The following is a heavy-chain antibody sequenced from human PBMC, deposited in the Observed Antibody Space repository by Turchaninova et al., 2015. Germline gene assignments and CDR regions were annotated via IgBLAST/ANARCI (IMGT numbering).Heavy chain of an antibody. CDR2: IYWNDDK. D-gene: IGHD6-19*01. V-gene: IGHV2-5*01. CDR1: GFPHSTPGVV. J-gene: IGHJ4*02. Sequence: QITLKESGPTLVNPTQTLTLTCTFPGFPHSTPGVVVGWIRQPPGKALELLSLIYWNDDKRYSPSLKSRLTITKDTSKNQVLLTMTNMDPVDTATYYCSHTGTLITVPVDYWGQGTLVTVSS. CDR3: SHTGTLITVPVDY.